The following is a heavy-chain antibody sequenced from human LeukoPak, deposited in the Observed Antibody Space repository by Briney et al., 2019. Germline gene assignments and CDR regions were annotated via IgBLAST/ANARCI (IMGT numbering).Heavy chain of an antibody. CDR1: GFTFRSYA. D-gene: IGHD3-9*01. CDR2: INGGGGST. CDR3: VREKSTGDYRTSDY. J-gene: IGHJ4*02. V-gene: IGHV3-23*01. Sequence: GGSLRLSCVASGFTFRSYAMKWVRQAPGKGLEWVSGINGGGGSTYYADSVKGRFTISRDNSKNTLYLQINSLRAEDTAIYYCVREKSTGDYRTSDYWGQGTLVTVPS.